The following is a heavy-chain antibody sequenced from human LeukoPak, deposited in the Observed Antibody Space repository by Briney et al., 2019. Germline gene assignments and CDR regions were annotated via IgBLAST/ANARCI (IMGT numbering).Heavy chain of an antibody. D-gene: IGHD2-21*01. J-gene: IGHJ6*03. Sequence: SETLSLTCAVYGGSFSGYYWSWIRQPPGRGLEWIGEINHSGSTNYNPSLKSRVTISVDTSKNQFSLKLSSVTAADTAVYYCAREVKFLSYYMDVWGKGTTVTVSS. V-gene: IGHV4-34*01. CDR1: GGSFSGYY. CDR2: INHSGST. CDR3: AREVKFLSYYMDV.